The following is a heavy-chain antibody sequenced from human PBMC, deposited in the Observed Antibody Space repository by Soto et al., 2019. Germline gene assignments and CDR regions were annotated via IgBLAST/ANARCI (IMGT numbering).Heavy chain of an antibody. J-gene: IGHJ4*02. V-gene: IGHV1-18*01. Sequence: ASVKVSCKGSGYTFSSYGISWVRQAPGQGLDWMGWISAYNGNTNYAQKLQGRVTMTTDTSTSTAYMELRSLRSDDTAVYYCARTLYSDIWTGYQYQFDYWGQGTLFTVSS. CDR2: ISAYNGNT. CDR3: ARTLYSDIWTGYQYQFDY. CDR1: GYTFSSYG. D-gene: IGHD3-9*01.